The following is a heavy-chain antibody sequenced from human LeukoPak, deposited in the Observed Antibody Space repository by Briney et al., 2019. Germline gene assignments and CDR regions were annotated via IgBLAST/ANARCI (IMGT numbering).Heavy chain of an antibody. CDR1: GFTFSSYE. CDR2: ISSSGRTI. V-gene: IGHV3-48*03. J-gene: IGHJ5*02. CDR3: ARGGFGSGWYGPNSFDP. Sequence: GSLGLSCAASGFTFSSYEMNWVRQAPGKGLEWVSYISSSGRTIYYADSVKGRFTISRDNAKNSLYLQMNSLRAEDTAVYYCARGGFGSGWYGPNSFDPWGQGTLVTVSS. D-gene: IGHD6-19*01.